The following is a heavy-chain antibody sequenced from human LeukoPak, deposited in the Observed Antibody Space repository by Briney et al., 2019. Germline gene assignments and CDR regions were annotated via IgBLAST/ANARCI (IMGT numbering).Heavy chain of an antibody. CDR2: INHSGST. V-gene: IGHV4-34*01. CDR1: GGSFSGYY. Sequence: KPSETLSLTCAVYGGSFSGYYWSWIRQPPGKGLEWIGEINHSGSTNYNPSLKSRVTISVDTSKNQFSLKLSSVTAADTAVYYCARGGQQLPYYFDYWGQGALVTVSS. J-gene: IGHJ4*02. D-gene: IGHD6-13*01. CDR3: ARGGQQLPYYFDY.